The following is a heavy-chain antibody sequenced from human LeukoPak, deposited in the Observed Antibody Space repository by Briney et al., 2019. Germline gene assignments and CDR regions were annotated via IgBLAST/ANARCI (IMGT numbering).Heavy chain of an antibody. CDR3: ASHTVVVPAATKDYYYYMDV. V-gene: IGHV3-74*01. CDR1: GSTFSHYW. D-gene: IGHD2-2*01. CDR2: INPDGSRT. J-gene: IGHJ6*03. Sequence: GGSLRLSCAASGSTFSHYWMHWVRQAPGKGLVWVSRINPDGSRTDYADSVKGRFTISRDNSKNTLYLQMNSLRAEDTAVYYCASHTVVVPAATKDYYYYMDVWGKGTTVTVSS.